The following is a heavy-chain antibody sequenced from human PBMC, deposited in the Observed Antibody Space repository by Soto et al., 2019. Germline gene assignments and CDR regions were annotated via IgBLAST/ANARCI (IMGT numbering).Heavy chain of an antibody. CDR3: ARELGYYMDV. CDR1: GFTFSSYS. V-gene: IGHV3-21*01. J-gene: IGHJ6*03. CDR2: FISSSTYI. Sequence: EVQLVESGGGLVKPGGSLRLSCAASGFTFSSYSMNWVRQAPGKGLEWLSSFISSSTYIYYADSVKGRFTISRDNAKNSLYLQMNSLRAEDTAVYYCARELGYYMDVWGKGTTVTVSS.